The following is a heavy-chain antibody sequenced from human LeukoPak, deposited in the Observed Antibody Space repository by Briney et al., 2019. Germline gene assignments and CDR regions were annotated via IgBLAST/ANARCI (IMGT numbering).Heavy chain of an antibody. J-gene: IGHJ3*02. Sequence: GGSLRLSCAAAGLTFGNYGMNWVRQAPGKGLERVSGISGSGGNIYYADSVKGRFSISRDNSKNTVYLQMKSLRGDDTAVYYCAKLRSPTAVTQLNAFDIWGQGTLVTVSS. V-gene: IGHV3-23*01. D-gene: IGHD4-23*01. CDR1: GLTFGNYG. CDR2: ISGSGGNI. CDR3: AKLRSPTAVTQLNAFDI.